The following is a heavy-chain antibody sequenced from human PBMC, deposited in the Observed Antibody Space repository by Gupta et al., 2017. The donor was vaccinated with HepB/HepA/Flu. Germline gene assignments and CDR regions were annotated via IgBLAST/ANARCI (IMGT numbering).Heavy chain of an antibody. CDR3: ARDLGLRILNYHFYYMDV. Sequence: QVQLVQSGAEVKKPGASVRVSCQASGYTFTDYYLHWVRQAPGQGLEWMGWINPKSGGTNYAQKFQDRVTMTRDTSISTAYMELTMLRSDDTAVYYCARDLGLRILNYHFYYMDVWGKGTTVTVSS. V-gene: IGHV1-2*02. CDR2: INPKSGGT. CDR1: GYTFTDYY. D-gene: IGHD3/OR15-3a*01. J-gene: IGHJ6*03.